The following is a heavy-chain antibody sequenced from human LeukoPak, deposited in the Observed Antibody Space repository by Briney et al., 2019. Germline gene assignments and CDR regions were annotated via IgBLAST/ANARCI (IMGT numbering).Heavy chain of an antibody. V-gene: IGHV4-39*07. J-gene: IGHJ3*02. Sequence: PSETLSLTCTVSGGSISSSSYYWGWIRQPPGKGLEWIGSIYYSGITYYNPSLKSRVTISVDTSKNQFSLKLSSVTAADTAVYYCARDRIAARYDAFDIWGQGTMVTVSS. CDR2: IYYSGIT. CDR3: ARDRIAARYDAFDI. CDR1: GGSISSSSYY. D-gene: IGHD6-6*01.